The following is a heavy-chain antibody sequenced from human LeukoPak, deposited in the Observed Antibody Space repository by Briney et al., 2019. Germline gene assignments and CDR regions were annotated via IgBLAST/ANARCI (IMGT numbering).Heavy chain of an antibody. Sequence: PGGSLRLSCAASGFTFSNHPMNWVRQTPGKGLEWVSSISSSSSDIYYADSVKGRFTISRDNSKNTLYLQMNSLRAEDTDVYYCARGNGEQWLVRHYYYYMDVWGKGTTVTVSS. CDR3: ARGNGEQWLVRHYYYYMDV. CDR1: GFTFSNHP. V-gene: IGHV3-21*01. CDR2: ISSSSSDI. D-gene: IGHD6-19*01. J-gene: IGHJ6*03.